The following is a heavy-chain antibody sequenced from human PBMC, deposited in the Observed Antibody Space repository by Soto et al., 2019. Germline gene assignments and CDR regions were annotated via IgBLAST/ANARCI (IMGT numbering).Heavy chain of an antibody. CDR1: GFTFSNAW. CDR2: IKSKTDGGTT. CDR3: TTGHPTKRPVEGGD. V-gene: IGHV3-15*01. J-gene: IGHJ4*02. Sequence: EVQLVESGGGLVKPGGSLRLSCAASGFTFSNAWISWVRQAPGKGLEWVGRIKSKTDGGTTDYAAPVKGRFTISRDDSKNTLYLQMNSLKTEDTAVYYCTTGHPTKRPVEGGDWGQGTLVTVSS. D-gene: IGHD5-12*01.